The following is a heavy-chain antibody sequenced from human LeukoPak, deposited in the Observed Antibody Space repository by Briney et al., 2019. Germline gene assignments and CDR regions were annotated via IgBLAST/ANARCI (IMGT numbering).Heavy chain of an antibody. V-gene: IGHV4-59*12. Sequence: PSETLSLTCTVSGGSISNYYWSWIRQPPGKGLEWIGYIYNSVTTNYNPSLTSRVTISVDTSKNQSSLKLSSATAADTAVYYCARGARSSDYWGQGTLVTVSS. CDR2: IYNSVTT. D-gene: IGHD3-10*01. CDR1: GGSISNYY. J-gene: IGHJ4*02. CDR3: ARGARSSDY.